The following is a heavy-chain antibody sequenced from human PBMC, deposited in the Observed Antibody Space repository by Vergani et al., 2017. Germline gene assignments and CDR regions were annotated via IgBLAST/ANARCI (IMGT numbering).Heavy chain of an antibody. J-gene: IGHJ4*02. CDR2: MSYDGTDK. CDR1: GFTFSSYA. D-gene: IGHD6-19*01. Sequence: QVQLVESGGGVVQPGRSLRLSCAASGFTFSSYAMHWVRQAPGKGLEWVALMSYDGTDKYYADSVKGRFTISRDNSKNSLYLQMNSLRAEDTAVYYCARAAGYSSGWADYWGQGTLVTVSS. CDR3: ARAAGYSSGWADY. V-gene: IGHV3-30*04.